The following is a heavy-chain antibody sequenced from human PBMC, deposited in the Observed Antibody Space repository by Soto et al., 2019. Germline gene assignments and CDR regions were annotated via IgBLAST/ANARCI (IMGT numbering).Heavy chain of an antibody. D-gene: IGHD1-26*01. Sequence: LXLSCSASGFTFSIYSMHWVRQAPGKGLEYVSAISSNGGSTYYADSVKGRFTISRDNSKNTLYLQMSSLRAEDTAVYYCVKDRALVGANLFDYWGQGTLVTVSS. CDR3: VKDRALVGANLFDY. V-gene: IGHV3-64D*06. J-gene: IGHJ4*02. CDR2: ISSNGGST. CDR1: GFTFSIYS.